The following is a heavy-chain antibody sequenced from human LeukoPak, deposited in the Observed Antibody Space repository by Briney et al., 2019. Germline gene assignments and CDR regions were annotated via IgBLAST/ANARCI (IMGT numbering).Heavy chain of an antibody. J-gene: IGHJ5*02. CDR3: AREGRLSGTYYGGGWFDP. CDR2: ISNSGGT. D-gene: IGHD4-23*01. V-gene: IGHV1-2*02. CDR1: GYTFTGHY. Sequence: GASVKVSCKTSGYTFTGHYMHWVRQVPRQGLEWMGWISNSGGTNYAQKFQGRGTMTRDTSISTAYMELSWLRSDDTALYYCAREGRLSGTYYGGGWFDPWGQGTLVIVSS.